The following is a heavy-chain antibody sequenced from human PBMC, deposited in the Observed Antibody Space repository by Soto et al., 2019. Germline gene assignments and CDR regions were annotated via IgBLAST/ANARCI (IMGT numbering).Heavy chain of an antibody. CDR3: ARDLHDILTGPDL. J-gene: IGHJ5*02. CDR2: IIPILGIA. V-gene: IGHV1-69*04. Sequence: SVKVSCKASGGTFSSYTISWVRQAPGRGLEWMGRIIPILGIANYAQKFQGRVTITADKSTSTAYMELSSLRSEDTAVYYCARDLHDILTGPDLWGQGTLVTVSS. CDR1: GGTFSSYT. D-gene: IGHD3-9*01.